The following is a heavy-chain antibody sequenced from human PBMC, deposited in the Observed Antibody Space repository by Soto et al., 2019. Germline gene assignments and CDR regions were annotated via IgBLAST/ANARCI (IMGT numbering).Heavy chain of an antibody. Sequence: SETLSLTCAVYGGSFSGYYWSWIRQPPGKGLEWIGEINHSGSTNYNPSLKSRVTISVDTSKNQFSLKLSSVTAADTAVYYCARGRVGYCSGGSCFTNFDYWGQGTLVTVSS. CDR2: INHSGST. J-gene: IGHJ4*02. V-gene: IGHV4-34*01. CDR1: GGSFSGYY. D-gene: IGHD2-15*01. CDR3: ARGRVGYCSGGSCFTNFDY.